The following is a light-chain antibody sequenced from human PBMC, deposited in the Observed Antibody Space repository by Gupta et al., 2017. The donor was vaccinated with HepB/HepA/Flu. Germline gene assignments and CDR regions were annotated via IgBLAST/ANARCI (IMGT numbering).Light chain of an antibody. V-gene: IGLV1-40*01. Sequence: QSVLTQPPSVSGAPGQRVSIACTGSRPNIGAGYDVHWYQQLPGTAPKLLIYGNSNRPSGVPDRFSGSKSGTSASLAITGLQAEDEADYYCQSYDSSLGGHVVFGGGTKLTVL. CDR2: GNS. CDR3: QSYDSSLGGHVV. J-gene: IGLJ2*01. CDR1: RPNIGAGYD.